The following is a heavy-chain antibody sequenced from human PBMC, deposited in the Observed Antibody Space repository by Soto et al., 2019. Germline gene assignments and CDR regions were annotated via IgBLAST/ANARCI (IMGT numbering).Heavy chain of an antibody. CDR3: ARGLGLLWFGELFHRGYFDY. CDR2: IYYSGST. V-gene: IGHV4-31*03. Sequence: PSETLSLTCTVSGGSISSGGYYWSLIRQHPGKGLEWIGYIYYSGSTYYNPSLKSRVTISVDTSKNQFSLKLSSVTAADTAVYYCARGLGLLWFGELFHRGYFDYSGQGTLVTVSS. D-gene: IGHD3-10*01. CDR1: GGSISSGGYY. J-gene: IGHJ4*02.